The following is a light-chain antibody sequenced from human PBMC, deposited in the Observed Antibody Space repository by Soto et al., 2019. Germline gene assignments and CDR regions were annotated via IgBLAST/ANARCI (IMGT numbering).Light chain of an antibody. CDR2: DAS. V-gene: IGKV3-11*01. CDR1: QSVSSD. J-gene: IGKJ3*01. Sequence: EIVLTQSPATLSLSPGERATLSCRASQSVSSDLAWYQQKPGQAPRLLIYDASNRATGIPARFSGSGSGTDVTLTISSLEPEDFAVYYCQQRSNWPRSFTFGPGTKVDIK. CDR3: QQRSNWPRSFT.